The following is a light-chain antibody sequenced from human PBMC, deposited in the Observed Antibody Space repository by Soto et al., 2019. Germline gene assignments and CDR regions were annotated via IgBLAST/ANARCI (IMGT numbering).Light chain of an antibody. V-gene: IGLV2-23*01. Sequence: QSALTQPASVSGSPGQSITISCTGTSSDVGKYNLVSWYQQHPGKAPKVMILQGSKRPSGVSNRFSGSKFGSTASLTISGLQAEDEADYYCCAYATSYTYVFGTGTKVTVL. CDR2: QGS. CDR3: CAYATSYTYV. CDR1: SSDVGKYNL. J-gene: IGLJ1*01.